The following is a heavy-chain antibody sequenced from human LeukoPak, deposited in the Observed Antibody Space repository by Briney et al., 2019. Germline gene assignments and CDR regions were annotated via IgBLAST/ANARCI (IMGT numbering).Heavy chain of an antibody. V-gene: IGHV3-30*18. Sequence: GGSLRLSCAASGLMFSSYAMHWVRQAPGKGLEWVAVISYDGSIKHYADSVRGRFTISRDNSKNTLYLQMNSLRAEDTAVYYCAKDFRHYDFWSGYYSWGQGTLVTVSS. J-gene: IGHJ4*02. D-gene: IGHD3-3*01. CDR1: GLMFSSYA. CDR2: ISYDGSIK. CDR3: AKDFRHYDFWSGYYS.